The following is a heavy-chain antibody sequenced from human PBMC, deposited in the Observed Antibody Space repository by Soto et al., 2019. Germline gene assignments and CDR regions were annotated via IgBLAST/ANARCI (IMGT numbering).Heavy chain of an antibody. D-gene: IGHD3-22*01. CDR1: GGSISSGGYY. Sequence: QVQLQESGPGLVKPSQTLSLTCTVSGGSISSGGYYWSWIRQHPGKGLEWIGYIYYSGSTYYNPSLTSRVTISVDTSKNQFSLKLSSVTAADTAVYYCARSYAVVISLRLWGQGTLVTVSS. CDR2: IYYSGST. J-gene: IGHJ4*02. V-gene: IGHV4-31*03. CDR3: ARSYAVVISLRL.